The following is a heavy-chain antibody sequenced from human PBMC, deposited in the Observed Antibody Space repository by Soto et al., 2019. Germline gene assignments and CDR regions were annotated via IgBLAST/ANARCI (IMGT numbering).Heavy chain of an antibody. CDR2: IYWDEDK. V-gene: IGHV2-5*02. J-gene: IGHJ6*02. CDR3: THSRLGGDCLRSYSSHYYYGMDV. Sequence: QITLKESGPTLVKPTQTLTLTFTFTGFSLNTGSQGVGWNRQPPGKALEFLAVIYWDEDKRYSPSLKSRLSITKETSNNQVVIPLTDMYPGDTATYYCTHSRLGGDCLRSYSSHYYYGMDVWGHGTTFTVSS. D-gene: IGHD2-21*02. CDR1: GFSLNTGSQG.